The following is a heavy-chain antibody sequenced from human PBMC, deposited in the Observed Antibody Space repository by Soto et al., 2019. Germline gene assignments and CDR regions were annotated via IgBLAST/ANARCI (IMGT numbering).Heavy chain of an antibody. Sequence: ASVKVSCKASGYTFTSYYMHWVRQAPGQGLEWMGIINPSGGSTSYAQKFQGRVTMTRDTSTSTVYMELSSLRSEDTAAYYCARDLRINGMDVWGQGTTVTVSS. CDR3: ARDLRINGMDV. V-gene: IGHV1-46*01. D-gene: IGHD1-20*01. CDR2: INPSGGST. CDR1: GYTFTSYY. J-gene: IGHJ6*02.